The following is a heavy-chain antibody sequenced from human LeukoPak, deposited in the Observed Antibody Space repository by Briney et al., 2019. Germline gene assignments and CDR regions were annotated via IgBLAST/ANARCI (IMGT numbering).Heavy chain of an antibody. CDR2: IYYSGST. J-gene: IGHJ6*02. CDR3: ARHHCSGGGCYLYGMDV. V-gene: IGHV4-30-4*08. Sequence: SQTLSLTCTVSGGSISSGDYYWSWIRQPPGKGLEWIGYIYYSGSTYYNPSLKSRVTISVDTSKNQFSLKLSSVTAADTAVYYCARHHCSGGGCYLYGMDVWGQGTTVTVSS. CDR1: GGSISSGDYY. D-gene: IGHD2-15*01.